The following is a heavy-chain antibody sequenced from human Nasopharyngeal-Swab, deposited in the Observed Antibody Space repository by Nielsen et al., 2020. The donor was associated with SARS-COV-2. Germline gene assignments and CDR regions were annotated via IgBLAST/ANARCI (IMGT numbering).Heavy chain of an antibody. D-gene: IGHD6-13*01. CDR2: ITSRGDDT. CDR3: AKDRWRSSSWYGNWFDP. V-gene: IGHV3-23*01. Sequence: WIRQPPGKGLEWVSSITSRGDDTYYADSVKGRFTISRDNSKNTLYLQMNSLRAEDTAVYYCAKDRWRSSSWYGNWFDPWGQGTRVTVSS. J-gene: IGHJ5*02.